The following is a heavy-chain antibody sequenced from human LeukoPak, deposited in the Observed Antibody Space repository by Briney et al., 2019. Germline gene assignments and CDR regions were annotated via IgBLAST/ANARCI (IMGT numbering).Heavy chain of an antibody. V-gene: IGHV4-34*01. J-gene: IGHJ4*02. CDR3: ARGYVYFDY. D-gene: IGHD3-16*01. CDR2: INHSGST. CDR1: GGSFSGYY. Sequence: SETLSLTCAVYGGSFSGYYWSWIRQPPGKGLEWIGEINHSGSTNYNPSLKSRVTISVDTSKNQFSLKLSSVTAADTAVYYYARGYVYFDYWGQGTLVTVSS.